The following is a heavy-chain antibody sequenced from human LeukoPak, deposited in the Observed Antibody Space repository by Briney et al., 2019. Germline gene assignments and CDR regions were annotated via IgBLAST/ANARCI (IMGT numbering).Heavy chain of an antibody. V-gene: IGHV3-23*01. CDR3: AKDNRYRQYYYDSSGYDSQTLDY. CDR2: ISGSGGST. D-gene: IGHD3-22*01. J-gene: IGHJ4*02. CDR1: GLTFSSYA. Sequence: PGGSLRLSCAASGLTFSSYAMSWVRQAPGKGLEWVSAISGSGGSTYYADSVKGRFTISRDNSKNTLYLQMNSLRAEDTAVYYCAKDNRYRQYYYDSSGYDSQTLDYWGQGTLVTVSS.